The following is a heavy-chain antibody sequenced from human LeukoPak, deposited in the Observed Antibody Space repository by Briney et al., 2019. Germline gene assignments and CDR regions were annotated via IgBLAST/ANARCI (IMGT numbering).Heavy chain of an antibody. J-gene: IGHJ4*02. CDR1: GFTFSSYS. Sequence: GGSLRLSCAASGFTFSSYSMNWIRQAPGKGLEWVSSISSSTSYIYYADSVKGRFTISRDNSKNTLYLQMNSLRAEDTAVYYCAKGFESFDYWGQGTLVTVSS. CDR3: AKGFESFDY. CDR2: ISSSTSYI. V-gene: IGHV3-21*04.